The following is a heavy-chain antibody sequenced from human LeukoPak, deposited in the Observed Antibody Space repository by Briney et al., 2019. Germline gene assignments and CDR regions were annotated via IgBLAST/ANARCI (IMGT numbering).Heavy chain of an antibody. CDR2: IYYSGST. J-gene: IGHJ3*02. V-gene: IGHV4-31*03. CDR3: ARERGSSSVAFDI. D-gene: IGHD6-6*01. CDR1: GGSISSGGYY. Sequence: SETLSLTRTVSGGSISSGGYYWSWIRQHPGKGLEWIGYIYYSGSTYYNPSLKSRVTISVDTSKNQFSLKLSSVTAADTAVYYCARERGSSSVAFDIWGQGTMVTVSS.